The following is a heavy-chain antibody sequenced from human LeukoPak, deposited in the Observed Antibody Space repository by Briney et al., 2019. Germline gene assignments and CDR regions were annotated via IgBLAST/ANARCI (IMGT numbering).Heavy chain of an antibody. CDR2: FDPEDGET. J-gene: IGHJ4*02. CDR1: GYTLTELS. D-gene: IGHD6-6*01. Sequence: SVKVSCKVSGYTLTELSMHWVRQAPGKGLEWMGGFDPEDGETIYAQKFQGRVTMTEDTSTDTAYMELSSLRSEDTAVYCCAAGTPNLKQLVYYWGQGTLVTVSS. CDR3: AAGTPNLKQLVYY. V-gene: IGHV1-24*01.